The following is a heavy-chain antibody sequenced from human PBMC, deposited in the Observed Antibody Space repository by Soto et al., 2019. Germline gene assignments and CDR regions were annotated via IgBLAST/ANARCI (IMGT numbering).Heavy chain of an antibody. CDR3: ASPPGYCSSTSCYAGHYMDV. CDR1: GGSISSSSYY. J-gene: IGHJ6*03. Sequence: QLQLQESGPGLVKPSETLSLTGTVSGGSISSSSYYWGWIRQPPGKGLECIGSSFYSGSTYYNLSLKSRVPPALDTSKDQFPLKLGSVTAADTAVYYWASPPGYCSSTSCYAGHYMDVWGKGTTVTVSS. V-gene: IGHV4-39*01. CDR2: SFYSGST. D-gene: IGHD2-2*01.